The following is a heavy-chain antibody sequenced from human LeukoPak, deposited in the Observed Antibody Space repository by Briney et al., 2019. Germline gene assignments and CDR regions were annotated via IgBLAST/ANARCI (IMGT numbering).Heavy chain of an antibody. D-gene: IGHD2-15*01. V-gene: IGHV4-30-4*01. CDR1: GGSISSGDYY. J-gene: IGHJ4*02. CDR3: ARHDSASYYFDY. CDR2: IYYSGST. Sequence: PSETLSLTCTISGGSISSGDYYWSWIRQPPGKGLEWIGYIYYSGSTYYNPTLKSRVTISVDTSKNQFSLKLSSVTAADTAVYYCARHDSASYYFDYWGQGTLVTVSS.